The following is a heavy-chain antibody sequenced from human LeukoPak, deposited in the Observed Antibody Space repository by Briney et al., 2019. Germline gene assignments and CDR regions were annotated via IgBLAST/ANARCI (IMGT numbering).Heavy chain of an antibody. Sequence: SETESLTCTVSGGSISSSSYYWGWIRQPPGKGLEWIGEINHSGSTNYNPSLKSRVTISVDTSKNQFSLKLSSVTAADTAVYYCARGRGNYGSGSYFYYWGQGTLVTVSS. D-gene: IGHD3-10*01. CDR1: GGSISSSSYY. CDR2: INHSGST. V-gene: IGHV4-39*07. J-gene: IGHJ4*02. CDR3: ARGRGNYGSGSYFYY.